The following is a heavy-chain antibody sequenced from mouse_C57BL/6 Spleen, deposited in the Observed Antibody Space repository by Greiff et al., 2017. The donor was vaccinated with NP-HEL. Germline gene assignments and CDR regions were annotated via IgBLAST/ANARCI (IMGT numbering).Heavy chain of an antibody. J-gene: IGHJ4*01. D-gene: IGHD2-4*01. CDR2: ISSGGSYT. Sequence: EVKLEESGGDLVKPGGSLKLSCAASGFTFSSYGMSWVRQTPDKRLEWVATISSGGSYTYYPDSVKGRFTISRDNAKNTLYLQMSSLKSEDTAMYYCARQGLRRGEVDYWGQGTSVTVSS. V-gene: IGHV5-6*02. CDR1: GFTFSSYG. CDR3: ARQGLRRGEVDY.